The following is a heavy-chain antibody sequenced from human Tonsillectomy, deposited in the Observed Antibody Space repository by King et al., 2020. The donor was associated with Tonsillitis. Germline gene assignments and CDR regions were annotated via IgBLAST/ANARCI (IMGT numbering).Heavy chain of an antibody. Sequence: VQLVESGGGLVQPGGSLRLSCAASGFTFSSYAMSWVRQAPGKGLEWVSAISGSGGSTYYADSVKGRFTISRDNSKNTLYLQMNSLRAEDTAVYYCAKIPESLDFGVVIHGDTIDYWGQGTLVTVSS. CDR2: ISGSGGST. J-gene: IGHJ4*02. V-gene: IGHV3-23*04. D-gene: IGHD3-3*01. CDR1: GFTFSSYA. CDR3: AKIPESLDFGVVIHGDTIDY.